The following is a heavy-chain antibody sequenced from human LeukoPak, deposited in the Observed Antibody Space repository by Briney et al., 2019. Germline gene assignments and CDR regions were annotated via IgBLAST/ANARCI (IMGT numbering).Heavy chain of an antibody. V-gene: IGHV4-39*01. D-gene: IGHD3-9*01. CDR3: ARHEDILTGYFGY. Sequence: SETLSLTCTVSGGSISSSSYYWGWIRQPPGQGLEWIGSIYYSGSTYYNPSLKSRVTISVDTSKNQFSLKLSSVTAADTAVYYCARHEDILTGYFGYWGQGTLVTVSS. J-gene: IGHJ4*02. CDR2: IYYSGST. CDR1: GGSISSSSYY.